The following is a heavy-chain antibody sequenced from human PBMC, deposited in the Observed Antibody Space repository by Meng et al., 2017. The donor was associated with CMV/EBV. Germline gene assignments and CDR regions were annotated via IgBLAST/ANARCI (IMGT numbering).Heavy chain of an antibody. CDR2: IYYSGNT. CDR3: ARTGHPDYYDSTSYYTEYFQY. CDR1: GGYY. Sequence: GGYYWSWSRQHPEKGLEWIGYIYYSGNTYYNPSLKSRVTISVDTSKDQFSLRLISVTAADTAVYYCARTGHPDYYDSTSYYTEYFQYWGQGSLVTVSS. D-gene: IGHD3-22*01. J-gene: IGHJ1*01. V-gene: IGHV4-31*02.